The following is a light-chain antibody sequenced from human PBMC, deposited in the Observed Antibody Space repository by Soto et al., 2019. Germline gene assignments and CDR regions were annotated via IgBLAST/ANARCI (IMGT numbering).Light chain of an antibody. V-gene: IGKV1-5*01. CDR2: DAS. J-gene: IGKJ1*01. CDR1: QSISTW. Sequence: DIQMTQSPSTLSASVGDRVTITCRASQSISTWLAWYQQKPGNAPKLLIFDASNLESGVPSRFRGSGSGTEFTLTVDSLHPDDFATYYCQQYNSDSRTFGQGTELDIK. CDR3: QQYNSDSRT.